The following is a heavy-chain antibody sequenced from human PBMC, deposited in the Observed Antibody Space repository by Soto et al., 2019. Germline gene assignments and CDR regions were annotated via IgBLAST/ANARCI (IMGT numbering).Heavy chain of an antibody. CDR2: INSASNTI. V-gene: IGHV3-48*01. J-gene: IGHJ3*01. Sequence: VQLVESGGGLVQPGGSLRLSCAASGFTFSTYSMNWVRQAPGKGPEWLSYINSASNTIYYADSVKGRFTISRDNAKNSLYLQMNSLRADDTAVYYCARDAAPYYYDSSGYYMFWGQGTMVTVSS. CDR1: GFTFSTYS. D-gene: IGHD3-22*01. CDR3: ARDAAPYYYDSSGYYMF.